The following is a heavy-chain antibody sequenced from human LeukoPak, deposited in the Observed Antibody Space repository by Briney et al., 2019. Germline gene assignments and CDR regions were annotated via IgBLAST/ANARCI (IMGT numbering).Heavy chain of an antibody. CDR3: ARYSSSGKGDY. D-gene: IGHD6-13*01. Sequence: SETLTLTCSVSGSSISSGYDWGSIGHPPGEGLEWIGNIYNGGSTYYNSSLKSRVTMSVDMSKNQFSLQLSSVTAADTAVYYCARYSSSGKGDYWGQGTLVTVSS. CDR2: IYNGGST. CDR1: GSSISSGYD. J-gene: IGHJ4*02. V-gene: IGHV4-38-2*01.